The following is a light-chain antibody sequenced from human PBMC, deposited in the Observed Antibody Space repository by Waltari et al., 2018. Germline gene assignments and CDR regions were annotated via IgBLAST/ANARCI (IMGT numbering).Light chain of an antibody. Sequence: QSAQTPPASVSRSPGQSITISCTGTTSNDGYCYHVSWYQQHPGKAPKLIIYDVTDRPSGVSKRFSGSKFGNTASLTISGLQAEDEADYYCNSYTSSGTHYVFGTGTRVTVL. J-gene: IGLJ1*01. CDR1: TSNDGYCYH. CDR2: DVT. CDR3: NSYTSSGTHYV. V-gene: IGLV2-14*03.